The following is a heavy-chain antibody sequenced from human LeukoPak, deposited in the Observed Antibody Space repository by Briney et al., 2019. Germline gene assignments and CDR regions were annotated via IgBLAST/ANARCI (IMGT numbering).Heavy chain of an antibody. CDR2: IGLDGAQK. J-gene: IGHJ4*02. CDR3: ARWRGLQSEFDC. Sequence: SGGCLRLSCAASGFTFSSHSMGWVRQAPGKGLECVATIGLDGAQKDFVDSVKGRFTLSRDNAKNSLFLEMNRLRVEDTAVYYCARWRGLQSEFDCWGQGTLVTVSS. D-gene: IGHD5-24*01. CDR1: GFTFSSHS. V-gene: IGHV3-7*01.